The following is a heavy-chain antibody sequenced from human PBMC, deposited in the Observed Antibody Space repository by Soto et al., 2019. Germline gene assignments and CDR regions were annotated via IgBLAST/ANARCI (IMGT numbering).Heavy chain of an antibody. CDR2: MNPDSGHT. D-gene: IGHD6-6*01. CDR1: GYTFTSYD. Sequence: QVQLVQSGAEVKKPGASVKVSCKASGYTFTSYDINWVRQATGQGPEWMGWMNPDSGHTGYARKFRGRVSMTRNTSISTAYMELSSLRSDDTAIYYCARGRVLYSSSNYFEPGGRGTLVTVSS. V-gene: IGHV1-8*01. CDR3: ARGRVLYSSSNYFEP. J-gene: IGHJ5*02.